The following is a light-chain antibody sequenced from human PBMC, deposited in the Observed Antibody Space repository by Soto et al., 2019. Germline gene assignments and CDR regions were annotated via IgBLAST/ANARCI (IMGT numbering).Light chain of an antibody. Sequence: EIVMTQSPATLSVSPGERATLSCRASQSVSSNLAWYQQKPGQAPRLLIYGASTRATGIPARFSGSGXGTXFTLTISSLQSEDFAVYYCQQYNNWPRTFGQGTKVEIK. J-gene: IGKJ1*01. V-gene: IGKV3-15*01. CDR1: QSVSSN. CDR2: GAS. CDR3: QQYNNWPRT.